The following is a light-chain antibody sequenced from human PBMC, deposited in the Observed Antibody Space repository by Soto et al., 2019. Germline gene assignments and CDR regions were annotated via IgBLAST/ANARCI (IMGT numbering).Light chain of an antibody. CDR3: QQFGSSPNT. J-gene: IGKJ2*01. V-gene: IGKV3-20*01. CDR2: DAS. Sequence: IVLTQSPGTLSLSPGERATLSCRASQSVGSSYFAWYQQKPGQAPRILLYDASSRATGIPDRFSGSGSGADFTLTISRLETEDLAVYFCQQFGSSPNTFGQGTKLEI. CDR1: QSVGSSY.